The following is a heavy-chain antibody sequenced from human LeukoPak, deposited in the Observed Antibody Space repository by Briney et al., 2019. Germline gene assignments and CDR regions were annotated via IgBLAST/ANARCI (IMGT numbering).Heavy chain of an antibody. J-gene: IGHJ4*02. CDR2: IIPIFGTA. Sequence: GASVKVSCKASGGTFSSYAISWVRQAPGQGLEWMGGIIPIFGTANYAQKFQGRVTITADESTSTAYMELSSLRFEDTAVYYCARSWGSWNEYYFDYWGQGTLVTVSS. CDR1: GGTFSSYA. CDR3: ARSWGSWNEYYFDY. V-gene: IGHV1-69*13. D-gene: IGHD1-1*01.